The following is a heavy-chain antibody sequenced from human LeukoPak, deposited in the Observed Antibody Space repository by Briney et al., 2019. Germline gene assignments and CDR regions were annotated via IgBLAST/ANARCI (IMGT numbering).Heavy chain of an antibody. J-gene: IGHJ6*03. Sequence: PGGSLRLSCAASGFTFDDYAMHWVRQAPGKGLEWVSGISWNSGSIGYADSVKGRFTISRDNAKNSLYLRMNSLRAEDMALYYCAKVAKGYYYYYYMDVWGKGTTVTVSS. CDR3: AKVAKGYYYYYYMDV. CDR1: GFTFDDYA. V-gene: IGHV3-9*03. CDR2: ISWNSGSI.